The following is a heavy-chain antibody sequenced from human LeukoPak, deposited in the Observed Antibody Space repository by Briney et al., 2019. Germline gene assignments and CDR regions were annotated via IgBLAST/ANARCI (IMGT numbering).Heavy chain of an antibody. CDR1: GYTFTGYY. Sequence: ASVKVSCKASGYTFTGYYMHWLRQAPGQGLEWMGWINPNTGGTNYAQNFQGRVTMTRDTSISTAYMKLSRLRSDDTAVYYCARGPSVSVLPFFYYYMDVWGKGTTVTVSS. CDR3: ARGPSVSVLPFFYYYMDV. D-gene: IGHD3-10*02. CDR2: INPNTGGT. V-gene: IGHV1-2*02. J-gene: IGHJ6*03.